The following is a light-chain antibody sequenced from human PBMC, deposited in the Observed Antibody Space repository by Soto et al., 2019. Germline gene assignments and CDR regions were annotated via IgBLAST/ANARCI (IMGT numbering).Light chain of an antibody. J-gene: IGKJ2*01. CDR2: GAS. CDR1: QSVSKMY. CDR3: QQYGTSPYT. Sequence: EIVLTQSPGTLSLSPGERATLSCRASQSVSKMYLAWYQQKPGQAPRLLIYGASSRATGIPDRFSGSGSGTEFTRTISRLEPEDFAVYYCQQYGTSPYTFGQGTKLEIK. V-gene: IGKV3-20*01.